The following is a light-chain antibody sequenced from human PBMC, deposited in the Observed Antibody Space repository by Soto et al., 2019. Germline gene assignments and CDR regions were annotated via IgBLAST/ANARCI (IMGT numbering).Light chain of an antibody. J-gene: IGLJ2*01. CDR1: SSDVGGYNY. CDR2: AVS. Sequence: QSALTQPPSASGSPGQPVTISCTGTSSDVGGYNYVSWYQQNPGKAPKLMIYAVSKRPSGVPDRFPGSKSGNTASLTVSGLQAEDDSDYDCSSYAGSNNFVVFGGGTKLTVL. V-gene: IGLV2-8*01. CDR3: SSYAGSNNFVV.